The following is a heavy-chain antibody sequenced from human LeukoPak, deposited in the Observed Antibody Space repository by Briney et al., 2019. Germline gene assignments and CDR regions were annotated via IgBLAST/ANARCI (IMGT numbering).Heavy chain of an antibody. CDR1: GGSISSGSYY. D-gene: IGHD3-10*01. CDR2: IYTSGST. V-gene: IGHV4-61*02. J-gene: IGHJ4*02. Sequence: SQTLSLTCTVSGGSISSGSYYWSWIRQPAGKGLEWIRRIYTSGSTNYNPSLKSRVTISVDTSKNQFSLKLSSVTAADTAVYYCASQVYRGRYFDYWGQGTLVTVSS. CDR3: ASQVYRGRYFDY.